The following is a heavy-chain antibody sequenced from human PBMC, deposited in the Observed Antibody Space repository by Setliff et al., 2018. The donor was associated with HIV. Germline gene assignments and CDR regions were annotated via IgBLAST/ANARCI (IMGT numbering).Heavy chain of an antibody. V-gene: IGHV1-18*01. CDR1: GYTFTTYD. J-gene: IGHJ3*02. D-gene: IGHD1-26*01. CDR3: ARDSEWGSYIFWTFDI. Sequence: GASVKVSCKASGYTFTTYDITWVRQAPGQGLEWLGWISPDNGHTNFAQKLQGRGTMTTDTSTSTAYMELRSLRSDDTAVYYCARDSEWGSYIFWTFDIWGQGTMVTVSS. CDR2: ISPDNGHT.